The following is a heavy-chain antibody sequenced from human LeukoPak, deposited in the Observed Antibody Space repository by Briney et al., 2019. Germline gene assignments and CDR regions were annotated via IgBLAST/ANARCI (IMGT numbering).Heavy chain of an antibody. D-gene: IGHD7-27*01. CDR2: INWNGDST. Sequence: TGGSLRLSCAVSGFTFDDYGMSWVRHAPGKGLEWVSGINWNGDSTDYADSVKGRFTISRDNARNSLYVQMNSLRAEDTALYYCARGPLTGSMLGDFDYWGQGTLVTVSS. CDR3: ARGPLTGSMLGDFDY. V-gene: IGHV3-20*04. CDR1: GFTFDDYG. J-gene: IGHJ4*02.